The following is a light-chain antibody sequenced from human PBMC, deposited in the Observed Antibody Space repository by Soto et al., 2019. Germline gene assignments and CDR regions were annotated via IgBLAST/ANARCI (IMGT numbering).Light chain of an antibody. V-gene: IGKV3-15*01. CDR2: GPS. CDR1: QSVSTN. Sequence: EIVVTQSPDTLSVSPGERATLSCRASQSVSTNVAWYQQKPGQAPXXLXYGPSTRASGVPARFSGSGSGRQFTLTISSLQSEDSAVYYCQQYNNWPPKHTFGQGTRLEIK. J-gene: IGKJ5*01. CDR3: QQYNNWPPKHT.